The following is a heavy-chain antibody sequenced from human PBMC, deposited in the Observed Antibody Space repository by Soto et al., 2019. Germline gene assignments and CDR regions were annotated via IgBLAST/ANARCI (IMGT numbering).Heavy chain of an antibody. CDR2: ISSNGGNT. Sequence: GGSLRLSCSASGFTFNTFAMHWVRQTPGKGLEFVSAISSNGGNTYYVDSVKGRFAISRDNSKNTLYLQMYSLRPEDTALYYCVKEGYMRSDWYGQFDCWGQGTLGTVSS. J-gene: IGHJ4*02. CDR1: GFTFNTFA. D-gene: IGHD6-19*01. V-gene: IGHV3-64D*06. CDR3: VKEGYMRSDWYGQFDC.